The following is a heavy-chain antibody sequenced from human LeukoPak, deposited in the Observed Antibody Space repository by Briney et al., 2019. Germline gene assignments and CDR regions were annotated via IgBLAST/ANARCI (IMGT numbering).Heavy chain of an antibody. J-gene: IGHJ3*02. Sequence: PWGSLRLSCAASGFTFSSYGMHWVRQAPGKGLEWVAFIRYDGSNKYYADSVKGRFTISRDNSKSTLYLQMNSLRAEDTAVYYCAKDRGFGVVAVAGRGAFDIWGQGTMVTVSS. D-gene: IGHD6-19*01. CDR1: GFTFSSYG. CDR2: IRYDGSNK. CDR3: AKDRGFGVVAVAGRGAFDI. V-gene: IGHV3-30*02.